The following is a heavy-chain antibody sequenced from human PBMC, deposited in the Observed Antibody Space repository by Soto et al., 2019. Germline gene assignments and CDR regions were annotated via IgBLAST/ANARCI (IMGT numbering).Heavy chain of an antibody. Sequence: LSLTCTVSGGSISSSSYYWGWIRQPPGKGLEWIGSIYYSGSTYYNPSLKSRVTISVDTSKNQFSLKLSSVTAADTAVYYCARHIAARPPLGYYGMDVWGQGTTVTVSS. CDR1: GGSISSSSYY. CDR3: ARHIAARPPLGYYGMDV. V-gene: IGHV4-39*01. D-gene: IGHD6-6*01. J-gene: IGHJ6*02. CDR2: IYYSGST.